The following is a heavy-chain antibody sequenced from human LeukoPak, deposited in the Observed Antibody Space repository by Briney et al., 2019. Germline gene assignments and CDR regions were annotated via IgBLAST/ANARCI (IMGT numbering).Heavy chain of an antibody. J-gene: IGHJ4*02. CDR2: IDWDDDK. D-gene: IGHD3-10*01. Sequence: SGPALVKPTQTLTLTCTFSGFSLGTSGMCVSWIRQPPGKALEWLARIDWDDDKYYSTSLKTRLTISKDTSKNQVVLTMTNMDPVDTATYYCARILYYYGSGSYLVDYWGQGTLVTVSS. CDR1: GFSLGTSGMC. CDR3: ARILYYYGSGSYLVDY. V-gene: IGHV2-70*11.